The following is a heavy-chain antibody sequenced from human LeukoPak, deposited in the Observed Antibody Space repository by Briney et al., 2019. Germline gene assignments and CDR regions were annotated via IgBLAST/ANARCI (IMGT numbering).Heavy chain of an antibody. J-gene: IGHJ4*02. Sequence: GGSLRLSCAASGFTFSSYGTSWVRQAPGKGLEWVSAISGSGGSTYYADSVKGRFTISRDNSKNTLYLQMNSLRAEDTAVYYCAKDRYDYVWGSYRYTPPDYWGQGTLVTVSS. V-gene: IGHV3-23*01. CDR3: AKDRYDYVWGSYRYTPPDY. CDR2: ISGSGGST. CDR1: GFTFSSYG. D-gene: IGHD3-16*02.